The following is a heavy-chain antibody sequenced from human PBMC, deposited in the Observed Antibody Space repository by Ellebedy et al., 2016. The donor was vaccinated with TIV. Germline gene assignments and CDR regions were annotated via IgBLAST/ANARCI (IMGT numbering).Heavy chain of an antibody. V-gene: IGHV4-34*01. CDR3: SRGRRFSDSYHPMMATFEV. Sequence: SETLSLTXAVYGGSFSGYYWTWIRQSPGKGLEWIGEINHSGSSNYNPSLKSRVTISVDTSKNQFSLKLRSVTAADTAVYYCSRGRRFSDSYHPMMATFEVWGQGTMVIVSS. CDR1: GGSFSGYY. J-gene: IGHJ3*01. CDR2: INHSGSS. D-gene: IGHD3-10*01.